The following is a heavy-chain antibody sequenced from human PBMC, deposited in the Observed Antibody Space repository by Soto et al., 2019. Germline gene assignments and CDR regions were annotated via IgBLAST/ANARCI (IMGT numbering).Heavy chain of an antibody. D-gene: IGHD5-18*01. CDR2: INHSGST. CDR1: GGSFSGYY. J-gene: IGHJ3*02. CDR3: AREGVTHAFDI. V-gene: IGHV4-34*01. Sequence: PSETLSLTCAVYGGSFSGYYWSWIRQPPGKGLEWIGEINHSGSTNYNPSLKSRVTISVDTSKNQFSLKLSSVTAADTAVYYYAREGVTHAFDIWGQGTMVTVSS.